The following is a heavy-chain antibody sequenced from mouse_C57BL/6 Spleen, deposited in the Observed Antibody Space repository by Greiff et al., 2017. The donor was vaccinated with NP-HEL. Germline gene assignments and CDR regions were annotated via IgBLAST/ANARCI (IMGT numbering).Heavy chain of an antibody. V-gene: IGHV1-15*01. D-gene: IGHD2-4*01. CDR3: TRLNYDYHDY. Sequence: VQLQQSGAELVRPGASVTLSCKASGYTFTDYEMHWVKQTPVHGLEWIGAIDPETGGTAYNQKFKGKAILTADKSSSTAYMELRSLTSEDSAVYYCTRLNYDYHDYWGQGTTLTVSS. CDR1: GYTFTDYE. J-gene: IGHJ2*01. CDR2: IDPETGGT.